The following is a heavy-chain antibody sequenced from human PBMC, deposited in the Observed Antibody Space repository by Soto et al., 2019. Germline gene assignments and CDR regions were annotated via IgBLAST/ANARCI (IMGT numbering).Heavy chain of an antibody. J-gene: IGHJ6*02. D-gene: IGHD4-17*01. Sequence: SVKVSCKASGFTFTSSAVQWVRQARGQRLEWIGWIVVGSGNTNYAQKFQERVTITRDMSTSTAYMELSSLRSEDTAVYYCAAGRHEHDYGGAIYYSYYGVDVWGQGTTVTVSS. CDR3: AAGRHEHDYGGAIYYSYYGVDV. V-gene: IGHV1-58*01. CDR1: GFTFTSSA. CDR2: IVVGSGNT.